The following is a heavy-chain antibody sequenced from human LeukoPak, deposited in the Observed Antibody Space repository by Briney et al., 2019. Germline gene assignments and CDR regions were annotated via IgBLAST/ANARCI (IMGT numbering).Heavy chain of an antibody. J-gene: IGHJ4*02. CDR1: GFTFSSYS. CDR3: ARVSLFGVVINLDY. V-gene: IGHV3-21*01. CDR2: ISSSSSYI. D-gene: IGHD3-3*01. Sequence: GGSLRLSCAASGFTFSSYSMNWVRQAPGKGLEWVSSISSSSSYIYYADSVKGRFTISRDNAKNSLYLQMNSLRAEDTAVYYCARVSLFGVVINLDYWGQGTLVTVSS.